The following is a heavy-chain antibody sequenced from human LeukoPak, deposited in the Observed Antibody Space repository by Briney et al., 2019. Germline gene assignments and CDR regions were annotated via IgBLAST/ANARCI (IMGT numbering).Heavy chain of an antibody. Sequence: PGGSQRLSCAASGLTFSTYSMNWVRQAPGKGLEWVSYLSSTSNTIYYADSVKGRFTISRDNAKNSMDLQMNSLRDEDTAVYYCARRESSGWYWVYWGQGTLVTVSS. CDR3: ARRESSGWYWVY. J-gene: IGHJ4*02. V-gene: IGHV3-48*02. CDR2: LSSTSNTI. CDR1: GLTFSTYS. D-gene: IGHD6-19*01.